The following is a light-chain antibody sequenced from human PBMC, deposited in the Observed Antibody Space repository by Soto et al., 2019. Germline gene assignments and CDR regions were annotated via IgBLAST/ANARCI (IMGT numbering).Light chain of an antibody. J-gene: IGKJ1*01. Sequence: IVLTQSPGTLSLSPGERATLXXXASQSVDSNYLAWYQQRPGQAPRLLIYGASRRATGIPDRFSGSGSGTDFTLTISRLEPEDFAVYYCQQYVSSPWAFGQGTKVDIK. CDR1: QSVDSNY. CDR3: QQYVSSPWA. CDR2: GAS. V-gene: IGKV3-20*01.